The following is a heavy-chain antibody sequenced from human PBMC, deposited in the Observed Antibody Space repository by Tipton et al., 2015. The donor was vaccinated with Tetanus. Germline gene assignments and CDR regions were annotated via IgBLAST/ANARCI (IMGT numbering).Heavy chain of an antibody. D-gene: IGHD6-13*01. V-gene: IGHV1-3*01. CDR1: GYTFTSYA. J-gene: IGHJ3*01. CDR3: ARDRTQRLVDYDAFDV. CDR2: ISAGKDKT. Sequence: QLVQSGPEVKKPGASVKVSCKVSGYTFTSYAIHWVRQAPGQRPEWMGWISAGKDKTKYSQKFQGRVTFTADTPASTAHMELSSLRPEDTAVYYCARDRTQRLVDYDAFDVWGQGTKVIVSS.